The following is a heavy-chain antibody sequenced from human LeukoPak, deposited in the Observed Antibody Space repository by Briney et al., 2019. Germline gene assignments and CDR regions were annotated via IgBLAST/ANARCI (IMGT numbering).Heavy chain of an antibody. CDR3: AKGAQWLAPRPSFDY. CDR2: ISGSGGST. CDR1: GFTFSSFS. D-gene: IGHD6-19*01. V-gene: IGHV3-23*01. Sequence: GGSLRLSCAASGFTFSSFSMTWVRQAPGKGLEWVSAISGSGGSTYYADSVKGRFTISRDNSKNTLYLQMNSLRAEDTAVYYCAKGAQWLAPRPSFDYWGQGTLVTVSS. J-gene: IGHJ4*02.